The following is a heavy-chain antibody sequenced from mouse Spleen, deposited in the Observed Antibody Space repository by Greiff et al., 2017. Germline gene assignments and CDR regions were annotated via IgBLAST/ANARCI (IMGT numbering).Heavy chain of an antibody. Sequence: ESGPGLVKPSQSLSLTCSVTGYSITSGYYWNWIRQFPGNKLEWMGYISYDGSNNYNPSLKNRISITRDTSKNQFFLKLNSVTTEDTATYYCARVRGGYSYWYFDVWGAGTTVTVSS. D-gene: IGHD2-3*01. V-gene: IGHV3-6*01. CDR3: ARVRGGYSYWYFDV. J-gene: IGHJ1*01. CDR2: ISYDGSN. CDR1: GYSITSGYY.